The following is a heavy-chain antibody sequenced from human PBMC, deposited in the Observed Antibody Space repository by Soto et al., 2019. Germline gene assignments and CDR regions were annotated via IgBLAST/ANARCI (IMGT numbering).Heavy chain of an antibody. J-gene: IGHJ4*02. V-gene: IGHV3-23*01. D-gene: IGHD2-15*01. CDR3: AKRRGAGGHFDY. CDR1: GFTFSSYA. Sequence: DVQLLESGGGLVQPEGSLRLSCAASGFTFSSYAMGWVRQGPGKGLEWVAVVSIGGSRHYADSVRGRCTISGDYSKNTLSLQVNSMTAEDAAVYFCAKRRGAGGHFDYWGQGALVTVSS. CDR2: VSIGGSR.